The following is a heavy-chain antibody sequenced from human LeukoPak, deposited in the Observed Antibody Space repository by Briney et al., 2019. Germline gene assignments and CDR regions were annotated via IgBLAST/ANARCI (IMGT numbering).Heavy chain of an antibody. Sequence: PGGSLRLSCVVSGFTFSKYDMSWVRQAPGKGPEWVAGISGSGHSTTYGDSAEGRFTISRDNSKNTLYLQMNSLRAEDTAVYYCAKQIVTGENERGYLEDWGQGTLVTVSS. CDR1: GFTFSKYD. CDR2: ISGSGHST. D-gene: IGHD1-26*01. J-gene: IGHJ4*02. V-gene: IGHV3-23*01. CDR3: AKQIVTGENERGYLED.